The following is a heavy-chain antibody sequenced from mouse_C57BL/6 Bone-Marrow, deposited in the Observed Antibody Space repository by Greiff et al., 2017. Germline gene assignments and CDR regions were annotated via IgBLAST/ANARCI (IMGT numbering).Heavy chain of an antibody. CDR1: GFTFSSYG. CDR3: ASRRDDGYWAPFAY. V-gene: IGHV5-6*02. J-gene: IGHJ3*01. Sequence: DVMLVESGGDLVKPGGSLKLSCAASGFTFSSYGMSWVRQTPDKRLAWVATISSGGSYTYYPDSMKGRLTISRDNAKNTLYLQMSSLKSEDTAMYYCASRRDDGYWAPFAYWGQGTLVTVSA. CDR2: ISSGGSYT. D-gene: IGHD2-3*01.